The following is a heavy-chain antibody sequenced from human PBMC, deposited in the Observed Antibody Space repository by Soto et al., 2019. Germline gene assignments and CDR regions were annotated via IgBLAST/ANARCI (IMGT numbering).Heavy chain of an antibody. CDR3: ASPSGILPGYYIGPHAFDI. V-gene: IGHV4-61*01. CDR2: SYYSGST. CDR1: GGSVSSGSYY. Sequence: QLQLQESGPGLVKPSETLSLTCTVSGGSVSSGSYYWSWIRQPPGKGLEWIGYSYYSGSTNYNPSLKIRAAISVDTSKNQFSLKLSSVTAADTAVYYCASPSGILPGYYIGPHAFDIWGQGTMVTVSS. D-gene: IGHD3-9*01. J-gene: IGHJ3*02.